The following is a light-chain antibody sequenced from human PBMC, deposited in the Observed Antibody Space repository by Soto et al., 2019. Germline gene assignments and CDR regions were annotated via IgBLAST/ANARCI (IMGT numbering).Light chain of an antibody. CDR3: QAWDTSTDPVV. V-gene: IGLV2-14*01. CDR2: DVS. J-gene: IGLJ2*01. Sequence: QSVLTQPASVSGSPGQSITISCTGTSSDVGGYNYVSWYQQHPGKAPKLMIYDVSNRPSGIPERFSGSNSGNTATLTISEVEAGDEAHYYCQAWDTSTDPVVFGGGTKLTVL. CDR1: SSDVGGYNY.